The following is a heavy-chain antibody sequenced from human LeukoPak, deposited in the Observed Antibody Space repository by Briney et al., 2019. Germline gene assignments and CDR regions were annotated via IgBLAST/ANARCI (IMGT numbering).Heavy chain of an antibody. CDR1: GGSISSYY. J-gene: IGHJ4*02. Sequence: SETLSLTCTVSGGSISSYYWSWIRQPPGKGLEWIGYIYYSGTTNYNPSLKSRVTISVDTSKNQFSLKLSSVPAADTAVYYCARGVYIAAAQYGYWGRGTLVTVSS. CDR2: IYYSGTT. V-gene: IGHV4-59*01. CDR3: ARGVYIAAAQYGY. D-gene: IGHD6-13*01.